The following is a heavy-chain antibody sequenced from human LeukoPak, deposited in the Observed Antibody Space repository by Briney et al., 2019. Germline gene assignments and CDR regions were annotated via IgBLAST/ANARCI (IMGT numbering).Heavy chain of an antibody. V-gene: IGHV3-30-3*01. CDR1: GSTFSSYA. J-gene: IGHJ4*02. CDR2: ISYDGSNK. CDR3: ARWGLDGSSGSLDY. D-gene: IGHD3-22*01. Sequence: GRSLRLSCAASGSTFSSYAMHWVRQAPGKGLEWVAVISYDGSNKYYADSVKGRFTISRDNSKNTLYLQMNSLRAEDTAVYYCARWGLDGSSGSLDYWGQGTLVTVSS.